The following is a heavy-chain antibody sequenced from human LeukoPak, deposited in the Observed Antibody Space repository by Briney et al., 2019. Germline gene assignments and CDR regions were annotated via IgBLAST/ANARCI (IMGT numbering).Heavy chain of an antibody. D-gene: IGHD1-26*01. V-gene: IGHV3-7*01. Sequence: PGGSLRLSCAASGFTFSSYWMSWVRQAPGKGLEWVANIKQDGSEKYYVDSVKGRFTISRDNAKNSLHRQMNSLRAEDTAVYYCARDLGVGATIWFDPWGQGTLVTVSS. J-gene: IGHJ5*02. CDR3: ARDLGVGATIWFDP. CDR1: GFTFSSYW. CDR2: IKQDGSEK.